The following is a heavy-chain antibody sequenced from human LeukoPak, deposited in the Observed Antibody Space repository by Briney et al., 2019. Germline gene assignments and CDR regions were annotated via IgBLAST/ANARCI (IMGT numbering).Heavy chain of an antibody. D-gene: IGHD6-13*01. V-gene: IGHV4-34*01. CDR2: INHSGST. CDR3: ARLGSAAAGSRYFDY. CDR1: GGSLSGYY. Sequence: PSETLSLTCVVYGGSLSGYYWSWIRQPPGKGLEWIGEINHSGSTNYNPSLKSRVTISVDTSKNQFSLKLSSVTAADTAVYYCARLGSAAAGSRYFDYWGQGTLVTVSS. J-gene: IGHJ4*02.